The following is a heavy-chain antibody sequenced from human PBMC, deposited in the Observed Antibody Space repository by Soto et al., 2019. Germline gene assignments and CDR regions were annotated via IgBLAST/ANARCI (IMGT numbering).Heavy chain of an antibody. CDR1: GYTFTGYY. J-gene: IGHJ4*02. CDR3: ARDLREYYFWSGYYGFDY. CDR2: INPNSGGT. D-gene: IGHD3-3*01. Sequence: QVQLVQSVAEVKKPGASVKVSCKASGYTFTGYYMHWVRQAPGHGLEWMGWINPNSGGTNYAQKFQGRVPITRDTSISTGYMEMSRLRSDDTAVYYCARDLREYYFWSGYYGFDYWGQGTLVTVSS. V-gene: IGHV1-2*02.